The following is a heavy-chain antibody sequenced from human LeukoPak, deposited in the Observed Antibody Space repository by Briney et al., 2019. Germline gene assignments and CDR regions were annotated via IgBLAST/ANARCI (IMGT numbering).Heavy chain of an antibody. CDR1: GFTLSSYA. CDR3: AKDKGALIAAAGILDY. Sequence: GGSLRLSCAASGFTLSSYAMTWVRQAPGKGLEWVSVISGRGGSTYYADSVKGRFTISRDNSKNTVYLQMNSLRAEDTAVYYCAKDKGALIAAAGILDYWGQGTLVTVSS. D-gene: IGHD6-13*01. CDR2: ISGRGGST. J-gene: IGHJ4*02. V-gene: IGHV3-23*01.